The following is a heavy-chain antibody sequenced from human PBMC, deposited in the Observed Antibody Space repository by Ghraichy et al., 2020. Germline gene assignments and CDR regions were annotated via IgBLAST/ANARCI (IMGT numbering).Heavy chain of an antibody. CDR2: ISSSGSTI. CDR1: GFTFNSYE. J-gene: IGHJ4*02. Sequence: GESLNISCAASGFTFNSYEMNWVRQAPGKGLEWVSYISSSGSTIYYADSVKGRFTISRDNAKNSLYLQMNSQRAEDTAVYYCARGGGGWPYFDYWGQGTLVTVSS. V-gene: IGHV3-48*03. CDR3: ARGGGGWPYFDY. D-gene: IGHD6-19*01.